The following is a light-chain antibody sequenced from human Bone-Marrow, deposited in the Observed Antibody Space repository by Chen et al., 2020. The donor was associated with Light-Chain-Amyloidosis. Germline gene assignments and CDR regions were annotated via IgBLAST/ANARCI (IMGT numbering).Light chain of an antibody. Sequence: QSVLTQPPSPSGPPGQRVTISCSGSSPHIGSNTVNWYLHLPGTAPKLLSYTNNQRPSGGPDRFSGSKSGTSASLAISGLQPEDEADYYCAAWDDSLNAWVFGGGTKLTVL. CDR1: SPHIGSNT. CDR3: AAWDDSLNAWV. V-gene: IGLV1-44*01. J-gene: IGLJ3*02. CDR2: TNN.